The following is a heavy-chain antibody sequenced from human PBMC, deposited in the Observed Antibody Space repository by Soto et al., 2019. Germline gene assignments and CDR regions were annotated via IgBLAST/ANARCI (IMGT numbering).Heavy chain of an antibody. Sequence: QLQLQESGPGLVKPSETLSLTCTVSGGSISSSSYYWGWIRQPPGKGLEWIGSIYYSGSTYYNPSLKRRVTISVDTSKNQFSLKLSSVTAADTAVYYCARPDYYDSSGAGYFDLWGRGTLVTVSS. V-gene: IGHV4-39*01. CDR2: IYYSGST. CDR3: ARPDYYDSSGAGYFDL. CDR1: GGSISSSSYY. D-gene: IGHD3-22*01. J-gene: IGHJ2*01.